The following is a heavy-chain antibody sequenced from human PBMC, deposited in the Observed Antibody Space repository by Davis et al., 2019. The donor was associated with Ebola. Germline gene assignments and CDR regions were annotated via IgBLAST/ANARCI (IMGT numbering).Heavy chain of an antibody. CDR3: ASEQPPYQFDY. D-gene: IGHD2-2*01. CDR1: EFNFTASW. J-gene: IGHJ4*02. CDR2: TNPDGSEK. V-gene: IGHV3-7*01. Sequence: PGGSLRLSCAASEFNFTASWMNWVRQVPGKGLEWVAGTNPDGSEKYYVDSARGRFTISRDNAKNTLYLQMSSLRAEDTAMYFCASEQPPYQFDYWGQGTLVTVSS.